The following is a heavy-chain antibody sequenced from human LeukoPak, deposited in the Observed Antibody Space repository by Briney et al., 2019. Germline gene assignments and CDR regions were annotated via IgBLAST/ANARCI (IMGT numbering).Heavy chain of an antibody. V-gene: IGHV3-33*01. Sequence: GGSLRLSCAASGFTFSSYGMHWVRQAPGKGLEWVAVIWYDGSNKYYADSVKGRFTISRDNSKNTLYLQMNSLRAEDTAVYYCTRDPSSYYDSANDDYWGRGTLVIVSS. CDR2: IWYDGSNK. D-gene: IGHD3-22*01. CDR3: TRDPSSYYDSANDDY. CDR1: GFTFSSYG. J-gene: IGHJ4*02.